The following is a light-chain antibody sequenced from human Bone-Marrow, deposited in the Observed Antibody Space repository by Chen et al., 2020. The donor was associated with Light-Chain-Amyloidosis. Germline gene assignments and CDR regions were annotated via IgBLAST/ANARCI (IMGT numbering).Light chain of an antibody. CDR1: DLPTKY. J-gene: IGLJ2*01. Sequence: SHELKQPPSVSVSPGQTARITCSGDDLPTKYAYWYQQKPGQAPVLVIHRDTERPSGIAERFSGSSSGTTSTLTIIGVKAEDEADYHCQSADSSGTYEVIFGGGTKLTVL. CDR2: RDT. V-gene: IGLV3-25*03. CDR3: QSADSSGTYEVI.